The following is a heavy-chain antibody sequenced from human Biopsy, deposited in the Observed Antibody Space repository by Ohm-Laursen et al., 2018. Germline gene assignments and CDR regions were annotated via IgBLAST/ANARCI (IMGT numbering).Heavy chain of an antibody. V-gene: IGHV1-2*06. CDR2: VNPKKGDT. J-gene: IGHJ5*02. CDR3: SREQHYYSA. Sequence: VASVKVSYKATGYTFTDDQIHWVREAPGQGLEWMGLVNPKKGDTRYAQKFQGRVTMTSDVSVATAYMELTGLTPDDTAVYFCSREQHYYSAWGQGTLVTVSS. CDR1: GYTFTDDQ. D-gene: IGHD2-21*02.